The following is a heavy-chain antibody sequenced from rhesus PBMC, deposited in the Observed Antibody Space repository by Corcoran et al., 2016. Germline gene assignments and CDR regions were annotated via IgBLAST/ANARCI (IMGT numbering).Heavy chain of an antibody. CDR3: VRNINTPTEV. CDR1: GGSVSGHY. V-gene: IGHV4-165*02. J-gene: IGHJ5-2*02. D-gene: IGHD1-38*01. Sequence: QVQLQESGPGLVKPSETLSLTCAVSGGSVSGHYWKWIRQPPGKGLEWIGYIDGSRWSAHHKPSLRGRGTIATDTPRNQFSLNLRSVTAADTAVYYCVRNINTPTEVWGRGVLLTVSS. CDR2: IDGSRWSA.